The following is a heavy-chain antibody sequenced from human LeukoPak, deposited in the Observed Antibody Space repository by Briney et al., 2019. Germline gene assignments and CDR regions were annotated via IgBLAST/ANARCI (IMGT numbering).Heavy chain of an antibody. CDR3: ARDLGYCSSTSCYRNWSDP. Sequence: ASVKVSCKASGYTFTSYGISWVRQAPGQGLEWMGWISAYNGNTNYAQKLQGRVTMTTDTSTSTAYMELRSLRSDDTAVYYCARDLGYCSSTSCYRNWSDPWGQGTLVTVSS. V-gene: IGHV1-18*01. CDR1: GYTFTSYG. D-gene: IGHD2-2*01. J-gene: IGHJ5*02. CDR2: ISAYNGNT.